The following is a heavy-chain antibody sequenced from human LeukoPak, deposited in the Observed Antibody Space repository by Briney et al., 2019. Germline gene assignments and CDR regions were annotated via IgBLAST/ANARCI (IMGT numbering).Heavy chain of an antibody. J-gene: IGHJ3*02. CDR2: IYYSGST. CDR1: GGSIGSSSYY. Sequence: PSETLSLTCTVSGGSIGSSSYYWGWIRQPPGKGLEWIGSIYYSGSTYYNPSLKSRVTISVDTSKNQFSLKLSSVTAADTAVYYCARGLWSGDAFDIWGQGTMVTVSS. V-gene: IGHV4-39*07. D-gene: IGHD3-10*01. CDR3: ARGLWSGDAFDI.